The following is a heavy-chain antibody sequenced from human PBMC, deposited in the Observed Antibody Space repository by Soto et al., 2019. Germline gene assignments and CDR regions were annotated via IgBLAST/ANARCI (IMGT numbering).Heavy chain of an antibody. V-gene: IGHV5-51*01. CDR3: ARRDYYYHTCNYGAFDS. CDR1: RYTFNSFW. D-gene: IGHD3-22*01. J-gene: IGHJ3*02. CDR2: IWPGDSDT. Sequence: PGESLKISCKGSRYTFNSFWIAWVRQMPGKGLEWMGIIWPGDSDTRYSPSFQGQVTMSADKSISTAYLQWRSLKASDTAIYYCARRDYYYHTCNYGAFDSWGQGTMVTVSS.